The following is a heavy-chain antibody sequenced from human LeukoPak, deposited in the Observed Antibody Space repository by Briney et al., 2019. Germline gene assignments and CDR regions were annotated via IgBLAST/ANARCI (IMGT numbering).Heavy chain of an antibody. D-gene: IGHD1-1*01. J-gene: IGHJ4*02. V-gene: IGHV3-48*04. Sequence: GGSLRLSCAASGFSFSTYSMSWVRQAPGKGLEWVSYIVGSSSTIYYADSVKGRFTISRDNAKNSLYLQMDSLRAEDTAVYYCATDSPETAAFDYWGQGTLVTVSS. CDR2: IVGSSSTI. CDR1: GFSFSTYS. CDR3: ATDSPETAAFDY.